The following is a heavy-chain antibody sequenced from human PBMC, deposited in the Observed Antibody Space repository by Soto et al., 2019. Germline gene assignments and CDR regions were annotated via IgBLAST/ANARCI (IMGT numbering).Heavy chain of an antibody. J-gene: IGHJ4*02. V-gene: IGHV4-31*03. D-gene: IGHD5-12*01. CDR1: GGSSSSGGYY. CDR3: ARAGRGYDKRYYFDY. Sequence: QVQLQESGPGLVKPSQTLSLTCTVSGGSSSSGGYYWSWLRQHPGKGLEWIGYIYYSGSTYYNPSLKSRVTISVDTSKNQFSLKLSSVTAADTAVYYCARAGRGYDKRYYFDYWGQGTLVTVSS. CDR2: IYYSGST.